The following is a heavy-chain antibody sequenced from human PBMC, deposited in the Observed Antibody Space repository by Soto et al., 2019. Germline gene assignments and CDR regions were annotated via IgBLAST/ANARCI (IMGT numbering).Heavy chain of an antibody. CDR1: GFTFSSYS. CDR3: ARAMGRFLEWLPDFDY. J-gene: IGHJ4*02. V-gene: IGHV3-48*02. Sequence: GGSLRLSCAASGFTFSSYSMNWVRQAPGKGLEWVSYISSSSSTIYYADSVKGRFTISRDNAKNSLYLQMNSLRDEDTAVYYCARAMGRFLEWLPDFDYWGQGTLVTVSS. D-gene: IGHD3-3*01. CDR2: ISSSSSTI.